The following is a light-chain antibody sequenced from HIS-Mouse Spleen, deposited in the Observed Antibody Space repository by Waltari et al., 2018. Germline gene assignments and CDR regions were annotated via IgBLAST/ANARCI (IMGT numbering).Light chain of an antibody. CDR1: QSLLHSNGYNY. CDR2: LGS. J-gene: IGKJ3*01. Sequence: DIVMTQSPLSLPVTPAEPASISCRSSQSLLHSNGYNYLDWYLQKPGQSPQLLIYLGSNRASGVPDRFSGSGSGTDFTLKISRVEAEDVGVYYCMQALQTPFTFGPGTKVDIK. V-gene: IGKV2-28*01. CDR3: MQALQTPFT.